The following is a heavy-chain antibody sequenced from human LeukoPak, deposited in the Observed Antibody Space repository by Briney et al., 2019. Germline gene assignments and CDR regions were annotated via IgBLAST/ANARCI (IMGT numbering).Heavy chain of an antibody. J-gene: IGHJ4*02. CDR2: ISYDGSSE. Sequence: GGSLRLSCAASGFTFSSYAMHWVRQAPDKGLEWVAVISYDGSSEYYADSVKGRFTISRVNSKNTLYLQMNSLRAEDTAIYYCAKEGARDYFGSGSYFAGVNYFDYWGQGTLVTVSS. CDR3: AKEGARDYFGSGSYFAGVNYFDY. CDR1: GFTFSSYA. V-gene: IGHV3-30*04. D-gene: IGHD3-10*01.